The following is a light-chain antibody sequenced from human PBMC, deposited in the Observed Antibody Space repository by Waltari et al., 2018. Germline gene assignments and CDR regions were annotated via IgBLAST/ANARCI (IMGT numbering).Light chain of an antibody. CDR1: QSISSF. CDR2: AAS. Sequence: IQMPQSPSSLSASVGDRGTVTCRARQSISSFLNWYQQKPGKAPKLLIYAASSLQSGVPARFSGSGSGTDFTLTISTLHPDDFATYYCRQGYSTPVTFGQGTKLESK. CDR3: RQGYSTPVT. J-gene: IGKJ2*01. V-gene: IGKV1-39*01.